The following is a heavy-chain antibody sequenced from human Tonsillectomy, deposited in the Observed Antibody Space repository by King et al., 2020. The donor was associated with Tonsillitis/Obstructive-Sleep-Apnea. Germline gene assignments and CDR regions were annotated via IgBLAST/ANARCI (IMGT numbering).Heavy chain of an antibody. V-gene: IGHV5-10-1*03. CDR2: IDPSDSYT. CDR1: GYRFTSYW. CDR3: VGADYYNMDF. Sequence: VQLVESGAEVKKPGESLRISCKGSGYRFTSYWINWVRQMPGKGLEWMGRIDPSDSYTNYSPSFQGHVTISADKSISTAYLQWSSPRASDTAMYYCVGADYYNMDFWGQGTTVTVSS. J-gene: IGHJ6*02. D-gene: IGHD4/OR15-4a*01.